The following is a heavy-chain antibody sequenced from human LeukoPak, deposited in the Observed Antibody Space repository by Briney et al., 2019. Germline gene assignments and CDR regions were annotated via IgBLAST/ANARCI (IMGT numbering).Heavy chain of an antibody. CDR3: ARGTYDYGDYGGFDY. Sequence: GGSLRLSCAASGFTFSDHYVDWVRQAPGKGLEWVGRTRNKANSYTTEYAASVKGRFTISRDDSKNSLYLQMNSLKTEDTAVYYCARGTYDYGDYGGFDYWGQGTLVTVSS. CDR1: GFTFSDHY. CDR2: TRNKANSYTT. J-gene: IGHJ4*02. D-gene: IGHD4-17*01. V-gene: IGHV3-72*01.